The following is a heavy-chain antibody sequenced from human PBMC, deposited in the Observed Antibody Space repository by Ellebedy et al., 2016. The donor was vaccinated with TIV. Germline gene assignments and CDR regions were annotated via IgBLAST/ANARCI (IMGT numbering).Heavy chain of an antibody. J-gene: IGHJ4*02. CDR2: IFDSGST. CDR3: ARVGSSGWSPNEYYFDY. CDR1: GGSISGSSYY. D-gene: IGHD6-19*01. V-gene: IGHV4-39*01. Sequence: SETLSLTCTVSGGSISGSSYYWGWIRQPPGKGLEWIGNIFDSGSTYYNPSLKSRVTISVDTSKNQFSLKLSSVTAADTAVYYCARVGSSGWSPNEYYFDYWGQGTLVTVSS.